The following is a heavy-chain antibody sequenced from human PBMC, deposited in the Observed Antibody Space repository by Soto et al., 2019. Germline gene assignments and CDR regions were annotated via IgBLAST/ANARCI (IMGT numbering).Heavy chain of an antibody. CDR1: GFTFSNAW. J-gene: IGHJ3*02. CDR2: IKSKTDGGTT. Sequence: PGGSLRLCCAGSGFTFSNAWMSWVRQAPGKGLEWGGRIKSKTDGGTTDYAAPVKGRFTISRDDSKNTLYLQMNSLKTEDTAVYYCTTVTDFWSGYYSLGDAFDIWGQGTMVTVSS. V-gene: IGHV3-15*01. D-gene: IGHD3-3*01. CDR3: TTVTDFWSGYYSLGDAFDI.